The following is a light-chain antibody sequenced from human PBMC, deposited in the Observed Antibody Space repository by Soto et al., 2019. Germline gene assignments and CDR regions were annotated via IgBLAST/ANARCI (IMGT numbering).Light chain of an antibody. CDR2: EVT. CDR1: XXXVGGYEY. CDR3: YSYSGDYTWV. J-gene: IGLJ3*02. Sequence: QSVLTQPRSVSGSPGQSVTISXXXXXXXVGGYEYVSWYQQYPGKAPKFMIYEVTRRPSGVPDRFSGSKSGNTASLTISGLQADDEADYYCYSYSGDYTWVFGGGTKLTVL. V-gene: IGLV2-11*01.